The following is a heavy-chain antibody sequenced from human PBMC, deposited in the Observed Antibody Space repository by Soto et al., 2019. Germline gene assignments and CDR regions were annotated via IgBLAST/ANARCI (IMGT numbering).Heavy chain of an antibody. CDR1: GFTFSSYA. Sequence: GGSLRLSCAASGFTFSSYAMHWVRQAPGKGLEWVAVISYDGSNKYYADSVKGRFTISRDNSKNTLYLQMNSLRAEDTAVYYCARAELWTYSSSRVTSGGMDVWGQGTTVTVSS. CDR2: ISYDGSNK. J-gene: IGHJ6*02. V-gene: IGHV3-30-3*01. D-gene: IGHD6-13*01. CDR3: ARAELWTYSSSRVTSGGMDV.